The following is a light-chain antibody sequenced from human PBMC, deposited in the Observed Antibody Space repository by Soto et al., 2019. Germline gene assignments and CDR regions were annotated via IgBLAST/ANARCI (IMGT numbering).Light chain of an antibody. V-gene: IGKV3-20*01. CDR3: QQYPGT. CDR2: GAS. Sequence: ESGFRQSPGTVSLSPGERDTLSCWASQSVSRSYLAWYQQKPGQAPRLLIYGASSRATGIPDRFSGSGSGTDFTLTISRLEPEDFAVYYCQQYPGTFGQGTKVEIK. J-gene: IGKJ1*01. CDR1: QSVSRSY.